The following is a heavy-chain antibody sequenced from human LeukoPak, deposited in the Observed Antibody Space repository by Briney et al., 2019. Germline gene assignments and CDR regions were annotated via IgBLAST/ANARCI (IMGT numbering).Heavy chain of an antibody. J-gene: IGHJ6*02. Sequence: GGSLRLSCAASGFTFSSYAMPWVRQAPGKGLEWVAVISYDGSNKYYADSVKGRFTISRDNSKNTLYLQMNSLRAEDTAVYYCAREAIAVAGIPYGMDVWGQGTTVTVSS. CDR3: AREAIAVAGIPYGMDV. CDR1: GFTFSSYA. V-gene: IGHV3-30-3*01. D-gene: IGHD6-19*01. CDR2: ISYDGSNK.